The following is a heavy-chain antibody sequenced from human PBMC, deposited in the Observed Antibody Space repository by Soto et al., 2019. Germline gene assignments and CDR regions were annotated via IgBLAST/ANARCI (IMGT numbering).Heavy chain of an antibody. D-gene: IGHD1-26*01. CDR3: ARSTGSYSYYGMDV. J-gene: IGHJ6*02. Sequence: GASVKVSCKASGYTLTDYYMHWVRQAPGQGLEWMGWINPKNGDTNSAQKFRGRVTMTRDTSISTAYLELSSLRSDDTAVYYCARSTGSYSYYGMDVWGQGTTVTGS. V-gene: IGHV1-2*02. CDR2: INPKNGDT. CDR1: GYTLTDYY.